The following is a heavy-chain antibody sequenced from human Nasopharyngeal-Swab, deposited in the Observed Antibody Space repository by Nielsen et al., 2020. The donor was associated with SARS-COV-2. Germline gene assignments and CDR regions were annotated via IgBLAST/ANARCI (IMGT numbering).Heavy chain of an antibody. D-gene: IGHD2-15*01. CDR2: IWYDGSNK. CDR3: ARDLPPVGCSGGSCYSP. V-gene: IGHV3-33*01. CDR1: GFTFSSYG. Sequence: GGSLRLSCAASGFTFSSYGMHWVRQAPGKGLEWVAVIWYDGSNKYYADSVKGRFTISRDNSKNTLYLQMNSLRAEDTAVYYRARDLPPVGCSGGSCYSPWGQGTLVTVSS. J-gene: IGHJ5*02.